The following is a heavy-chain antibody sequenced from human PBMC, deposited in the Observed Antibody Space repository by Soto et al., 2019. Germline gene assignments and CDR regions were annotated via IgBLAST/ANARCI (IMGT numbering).Heavy chain of an antibody. V-gene: IGHV1-8*01. D-gene: IGHD4-4*01. CDR1: RYTFINYD. CDR2: MNPKSANT. Sequence: QVQLVQSGAEVKKPGASVKVSCKASRYTFINYDINWVRQATGQGLEWMGWMNPKSANTGYAQNFQGRVTMTRNTSISPAYMELSSLRSEDTAVYYCARSPSWETTVTPYYFDYWGQGTLVTVSS. J-gene: IGHJ4*02. CDR3: ARSPSWETTVTPYYFDY.